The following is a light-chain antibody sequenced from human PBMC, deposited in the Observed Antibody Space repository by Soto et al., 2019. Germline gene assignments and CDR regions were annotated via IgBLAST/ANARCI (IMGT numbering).Light chain of an antibody. J-gene: IGKJ4*01. V-gene: IGKV1-39*01. CDR3: QQSYSTPPLLT. CDR2: AAS. Sequence: DLQMTQSPSSLSASVGDRVTITCRASQSISSYLNWYQQKPGKAPKLLIYAASSLQSGVPSRFSGSGSGTDFTLTISSLQPEDFATYDCQQSYSTPPLLTFCGGTKVEIK. CDR1: QSISSY.